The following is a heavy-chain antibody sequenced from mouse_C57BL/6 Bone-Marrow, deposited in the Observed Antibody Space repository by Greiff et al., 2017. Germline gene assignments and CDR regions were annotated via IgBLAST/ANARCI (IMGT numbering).Heavy chain of an antibody. V-gene: IGHV1-15*01. CDR3: TRGCDGSSGYAMDY. Sequence: QVQLQQSGAELVRPGASVTLSCKASGYTFTDYEMHWVKQTPVHGLEWIGAIDPETGGTAYNQKFKGKAILTADKSSSTAYMELRILTSGDSAVYYCTRGCDGSSGYAMDYGGQGTSVTVAS. CDR1: GYTFTDYE. CDR2: IDPETGGT. D-gene: IGHD1-1*01. J-gene: IGHJ4*01.